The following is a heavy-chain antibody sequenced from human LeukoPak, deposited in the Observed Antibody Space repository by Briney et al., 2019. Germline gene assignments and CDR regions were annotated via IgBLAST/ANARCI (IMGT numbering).Heavy chain of an antibody. J-gene: IGHJ4*02. CDR1: GYTFTSYG. Sequence: ASVKVSCKASGYTFTSYGISWVRQAPGQGLEWMGWISAYNGNTNYAQKLQGRVTITTDESTSTAYMELSSLRSEDTAVYYCARDHRHYYDSSGYLPTLGYWGQGTLVTVSS. D-gene: IGHD3-22*01. CDR3: ARDHRHYYDSSGYLPTLGY. V-gene: IGHV1-18*01. CDR2: ISAYNGNT.